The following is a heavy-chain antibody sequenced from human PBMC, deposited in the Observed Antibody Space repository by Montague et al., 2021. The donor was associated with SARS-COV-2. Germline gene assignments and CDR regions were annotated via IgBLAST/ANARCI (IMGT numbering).Heavy chain of an antibody. D-gene: IGHD3-10*01. Sequence: SETLSLTCAVYGGSFSGYWWTWIRQSPGKGLEWIGGINHSGRTNYNPSLKSRVTISVDTSKNQFSLDLTSVAAADTAVYYYGSGRGYYGMDVWGQGTTVTVSS. V-gene: IGHV4-34*01. J-gene: IGHJ6*02. CDR3: GSGRGYYGMDV. CDR2: INHSGRT. CDR1: GGSFSGYW.